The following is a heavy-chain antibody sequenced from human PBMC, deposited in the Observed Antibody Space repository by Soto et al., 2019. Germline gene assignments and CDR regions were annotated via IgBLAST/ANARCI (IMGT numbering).Heavy chain of an antibody. CDR2: IFHSGNT. CDR1: GGSMRNVY. D-gene: IGHD2-15*01. Sequence: SETLSLTCTVSGGSMRNVYWGWIRQPPGKGLEWIGFIFHSGNTKYNPSLKSRVTISIDTSKNQFSLSLNSVTAADTAVYFCARAHAPTLPFDYWGQGTLVTVSS. V-gene: IGHV4-59*01. CDR3: ARAHAPTLPFDY. J-gene: IGHJ4*02.